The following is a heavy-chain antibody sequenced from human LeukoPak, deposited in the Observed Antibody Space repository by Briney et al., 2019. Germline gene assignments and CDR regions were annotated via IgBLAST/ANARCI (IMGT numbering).Heavy chain of an antibody. CDR1: GFTVSSNY. CDR3: AKPAYGGYDY. J-gene: IGHJ4*02. V-gene: IGHV3-66*04. Sequence: GGSLRLSCAASGFTVSSNYMSWVRQAPGKGLEWVSVIYSDRSTYYADSVKGRFTISRDNSKNTLYLQMNSLRAEDTAVYYCAKPAYGGYDYWGQGTLVTVSS. D-gene: IGHD2-15*01. CDR2: IYSDRST.